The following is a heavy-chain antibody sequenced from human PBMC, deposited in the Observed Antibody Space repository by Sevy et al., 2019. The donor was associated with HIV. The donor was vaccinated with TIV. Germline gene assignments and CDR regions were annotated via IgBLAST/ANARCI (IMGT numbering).Heavy chain of an antibody. Sequence: SETLSLTCTVSGGSITSLYWNWIRQPPGKGPEWIANIYYNGHINYNPSLKSRVTLSLDTSKNQFSLRLSSVTAADTAMYYCAGENAWGRGYSWGQGTLVTSPQ. D-gene: IGHD1-26*01. CDR3: AGENAWGRGYS. V-gene: IGHV4-59*08. J-gene: IGHJ4*02. CDR2: IYYNGHI. CDR1: GGSITSLY.